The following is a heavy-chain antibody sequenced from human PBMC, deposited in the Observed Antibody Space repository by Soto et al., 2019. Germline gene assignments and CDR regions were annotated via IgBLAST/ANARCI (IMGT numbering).Heavy chain of an antibody. J-gene: IGHJ3*02. CDR2: IYYSGST. CDR1: GGSIISGGYY. Sequence: SETLSLTCTVSGGSIISGGYYWSWIRQHPGKGLEWIGYIYYSGSTYYNPSLKSRVTISVDTSKNQFSLKLSSVTAADTAVYYCARVRGWDIAAPHDAFDIWGQGTMVTVSS. V-gene: IGHV4-31*03. D-gene: IGHD5-12*01. CDR3: ARVRGWDIAAPHDAFDI.